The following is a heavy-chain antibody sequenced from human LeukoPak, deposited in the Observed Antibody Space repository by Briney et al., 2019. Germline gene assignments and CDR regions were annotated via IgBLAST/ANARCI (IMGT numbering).Heavy chain of an antibody. CDR3: ASRDCSGPVGPNWFDP. D-gene: IGHD2-15*01. V-gene: IGHV4-39*01. Sequence: PSETLSLTCTVSGGSISSSSYYWGWIRQPPGKGLEWIGSIYYSGSTYYNPSLKSRVAISVDTSKNQFSLKLSSVTAADTAVYYCASRDCSGPVGPNWFDPWGQGTLVTVSS. CDR1: GGSISSSSYY. J-gene: IGHJ5*02. CDR2: IYYSGST.